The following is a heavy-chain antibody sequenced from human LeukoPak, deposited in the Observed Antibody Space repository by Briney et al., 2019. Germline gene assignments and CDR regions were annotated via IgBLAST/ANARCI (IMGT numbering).Heavy chain of an antibody. CDR3: ARDPYSSTWSYGMDA. D-gene: IGHD6-6*01. V-gene: IGHV3-7*05. Sequence: GGSLRLSCAASGFTFSSYWMSWVRQAPGKGLEWVANIKQDGSEEVYVDSVKGRFTISRDNAKNSLFLQMNTLRAEDTAVYYCARDPYSSTWSYGMDAWGQGTTVTVS. J-gene: IGHJ6*02. CDR1: GFTFSSYW. CDR2: IKQDGSEE.